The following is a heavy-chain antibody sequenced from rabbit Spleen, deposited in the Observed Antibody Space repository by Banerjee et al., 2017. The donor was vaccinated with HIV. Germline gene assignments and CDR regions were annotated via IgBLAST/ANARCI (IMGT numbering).Heavy chain of an antibody. J-gene: IGHJ3*01. D-gene: IGHD2-1*01. CDR1: GFSFSRGFW. CDR2: IYPDDGDT. V-gene: IGHV1S40*01. CDR3: ARDLGADDDGNYDL. Sequence: QSLEESGGDLVKPEGSLTLTCTASGFSFSRGFWMCWVRQAPGKGLEWVACIYPDDGDTAYANWAKGRFIISKTSSTTVTLQMTSLTAADTATYFCARDLGADDDGNYDLWGQGTLVTVS.